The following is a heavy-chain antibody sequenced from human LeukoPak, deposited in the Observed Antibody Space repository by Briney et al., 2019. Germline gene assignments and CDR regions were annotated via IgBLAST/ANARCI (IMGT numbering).Heavy chain of an antibody. Sequence: GGSLRLSCAASGFRFSSYDIHWVRQAPGKGLEWVTFIESDGTKEYYADSVKGRFTISRDNSKNTVHVQMNTLRAEDTAVYYCAKEASGWYYLDYWGQGTVVTVSS. CDR1: GFRFSSYD. CDR3: AKEASGWYYLDY. V-gene: IGHV3-30*02. D-gene: IGHD6-19*01. CDR2: IESDGTKE. J-gene: IGHJ4*02.